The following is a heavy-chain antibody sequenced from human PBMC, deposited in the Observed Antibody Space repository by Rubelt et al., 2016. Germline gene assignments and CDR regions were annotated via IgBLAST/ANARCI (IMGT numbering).Heavy chain of an antibody. V-gene: IGHV3-23*01. CDR2: ISGRSGTT. D-gene: IGHD2-2*01. CDR1: GFNFEDFA. Sequence: VRPGGSLRLSCAASGFNFEDFAMSWVRQAPGKGLEWVASISGRSGTTSYADSVKGRFALSRDKSKNTLSLQMTSLRVEDTARYFCTKVVTGEYQLQHYYNAMDVWGQGTTVTVS. CDR3: TKVVTGEYQLQHYYNAMDV. J-gene: IGHJ6*02.